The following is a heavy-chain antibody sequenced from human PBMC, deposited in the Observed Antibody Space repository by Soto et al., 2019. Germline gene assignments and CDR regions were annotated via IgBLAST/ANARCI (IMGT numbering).Heavy chain of an antibody. J-gene: IGHJ4*02. D-gene: IGHD5-12*01. CDR3: AEGGFYDGNDY. Sequence: GSLRLSCAASGFTFSNFAMTWVRQAPGKGLEWVSSITSSSDRTYYAASVKGRFTISRDNSKNMVFLQMNSLRAEDTAVYYCAEGGFYDGNDYWGQGTLVTVSS. V-gene: IGHV3-23*01. CDR2: ITSSSDRT. CDR1: GFTFSNFA.